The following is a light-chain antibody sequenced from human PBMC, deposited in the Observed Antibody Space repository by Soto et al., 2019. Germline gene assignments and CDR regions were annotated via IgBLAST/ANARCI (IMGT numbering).Light chain of an antibody. Sequence: DIKMTQSPSTLSASVGDRVTITCRASQYISSWLAWYQQKPGKAPKLLIYKASSLESGVPSRFSGSGSGTQFTLTISSLQPDDFAPYYCQQYNSQRTFGQGTKVEIK. V-gene: IGKV1-5*03. CDR2: KAS. J-gene: IGKJ1*01. CDR1: QYISSW. CDR3: QQYNSQRT.